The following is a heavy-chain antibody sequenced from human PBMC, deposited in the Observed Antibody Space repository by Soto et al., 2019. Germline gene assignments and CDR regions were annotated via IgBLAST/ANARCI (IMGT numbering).Heavy chain of an antibody. Sequence: GWSLRLSCAASGFTFSSYSVNWVRQAPGKGLEWVSSISSSSSYIYYADSVKGRFTISRDNAKNSLYLQMNSLRAEDTAVYYCARANYYYYGMDVWGQGTTVTVSS. CDR2: ISSSSSYI. CDR3: ARANYYYYGMDV. V-gene: IGHV3-21*01. CDR1: GFTFSSYS. J-gene: IGHJ6*02.